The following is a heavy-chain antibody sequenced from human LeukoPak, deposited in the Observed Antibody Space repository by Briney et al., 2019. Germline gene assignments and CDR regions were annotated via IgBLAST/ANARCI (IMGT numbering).Heavy chain of an antibody. V-gene: IGHV3-23*01. CDR1: EFTFSIYA. D-gene: IGHD3-22*01. CDR2: ITSAGEST. J-gene: IGHJ4*02. Sequence: PVGSLRLSCAASEFTFSIYAMSWVRQAPGKGLEWVSSITSAGESTYYAGSVKGRFTISRDNSRNTLYLQMNSLRVEDTAIYYCARDRPNYYGTNGHYYRRDGDYWGQGTLVTVSS. CDR3: ARDRPNYYGTNGHYYRRDGDY.